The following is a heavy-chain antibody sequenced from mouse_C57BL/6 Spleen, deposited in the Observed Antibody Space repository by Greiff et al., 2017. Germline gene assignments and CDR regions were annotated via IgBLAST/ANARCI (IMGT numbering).Heavy chain of an antibody. CDR1: GYAFTNYL. J-gene: IGHJ2*01. Sequence: VQLQQSGAELVRPGTSVKVSCKASGYAFTNYLIEWVKQRPGQGLEWIGEINPGSGGTNYNEKFKGKATLTADKSSSTAYMQLSSLTSEDSAGYFCARSELFDYWGQGTTLTVSS. CDR2: INPGSGGT. V-gene: IGHV1-54*01. CDR3: ARSELFDY.